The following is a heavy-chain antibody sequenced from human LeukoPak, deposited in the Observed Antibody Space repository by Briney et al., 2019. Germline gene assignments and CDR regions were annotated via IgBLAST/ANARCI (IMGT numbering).Heavy chain of an antibody. CDR2: ISSSGSTI. D-gene: IGHD2-2*01. Sequence: GGSLRLSCAASGFTFSDYYMSWIRQAPGKGLEWVSYISSSGSTIYYADSVKGRFTISRDNAKNSLYLQMNSLRAEDTAVYYCARDQSYFVVVPAARDAFDIWGQGTMVTVSS. V-gene: IGHV3-11*01. CDR3: ARDQSYFVVVPAARDAFDI. CDR1: GFTFSDYY. J-gene: IGHJ3*02.